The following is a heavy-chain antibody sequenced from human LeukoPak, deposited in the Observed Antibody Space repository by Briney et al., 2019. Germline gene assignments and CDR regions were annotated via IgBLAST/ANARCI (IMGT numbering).Heavy chain of an antibody. J-gene: IGHJ4*02. Sequence: PGGSLRLSCAASGFTFSSYEMNWVRQAPGKGLEWIGYIYHSGPSNYNPSLKSRVAMSVDTSKSQFSLSLTSVTTADTAVYYCAKAAKFYYGSQTYYYFDYWGQGILVTVSS. CDR3: AKAAKFYYGSQTYYYFDY. D-gene: IGHD3-10*01. V-gene: IGHV4-59*01. CDR1: GFTFSSYE. CDR2: IYHSGPS.